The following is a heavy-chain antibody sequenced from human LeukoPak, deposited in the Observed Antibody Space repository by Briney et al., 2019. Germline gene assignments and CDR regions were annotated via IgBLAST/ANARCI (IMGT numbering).Heavy chain of an antibody. D-gene: IGHD2-8*02. Sequence: GGSLRLSCAASGFMFSSSWMAWVRQAPGKGLEWVAFIRYDGSNKYYADSVKGRFTISRDNSKNTLYLQMNSLRAEDTAVYYCAKGGQEDGGVFDYWGQGTLVTVSS. CDR2: IRYDGSNK. CDR1: GFMFSSSW. V-gene: IGHV3-30*02. J-gene: IGHJ4*02. CDR3: AKGGQEDGGVFDY.